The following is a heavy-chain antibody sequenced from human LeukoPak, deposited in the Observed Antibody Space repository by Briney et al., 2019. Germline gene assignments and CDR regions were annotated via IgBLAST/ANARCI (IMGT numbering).Heavy chain of an antibody. CDR3: ARHPGITAAGTGFDI. CDR2: IYYSGRT. CDR1: GGSFSGYY. V-gene: IGHV4-34*01. D-gene: IGHD6-13*01. Sequence: KPSETLSLTCAVYGGSFSGYYWSWIRQPPGKGLEWIGSIYYSGRTYYNPSLKSRLTISVDTSKNQFSLKLSSVTAADTAVYHCARHPGITAAGTGFDIWGQGTMVTVSS. J-gene: IGHJ3*02.